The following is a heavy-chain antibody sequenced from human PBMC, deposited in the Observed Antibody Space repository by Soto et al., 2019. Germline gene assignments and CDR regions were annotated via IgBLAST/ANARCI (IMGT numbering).Heavy chain of an antibody. V-gene: IGHV4-30-4*01. J-gene: IGHJ4*02. D-gene: IGHD3-22*01. CDR3: ARGSYYYDGSGYYHY. Sequence: SETLSLTCTVSGGSISSGDYYWSWIRQPPGKGLEWIGYIYYSGSTYYNPSLKSRVTTSVDTSKNQFSLKLSSVTAADTAVYYCARGSYYYDGSGYYHYWGQGTLVTVSS. CDR1: GGSISSGDYY. CDR2: IYYSGST.